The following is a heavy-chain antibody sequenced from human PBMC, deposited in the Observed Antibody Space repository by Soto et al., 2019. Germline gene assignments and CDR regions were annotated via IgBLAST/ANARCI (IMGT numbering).Heavy chain of an antibody. D-gene: IGHD4-17*01. J-gene: IGHJ4*02. CDR2: INHSGST. CDR3: ARRTSMTTVKPRFDY. Sequence: PSETLSLTCAVYGGSFSGYYWSWIRQPPGKGLEWIGEINHSGSTNYNPSLKSRVTISVDTSKNQFSLKLSSVTAADTAVYYCARRTSMTTVKPRFDYWGQGTLVTVSS. V-gene: IGHV4-34*01. CDR1: GGSFSGYY.